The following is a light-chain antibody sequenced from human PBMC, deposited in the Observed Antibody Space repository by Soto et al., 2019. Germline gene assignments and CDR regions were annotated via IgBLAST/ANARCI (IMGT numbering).Light chain of an antibody. V-gene: IGLV2-14*01. CDR3: SSYRSSSTLYV. J-gene: IGLJ1*01. CDR1: SSDVGGYNY. CDR2: DVS. Sequence: QSALTQPASVSGSPGQSITISCTGTSSDVGGYNYVSWYQQHPGKAPKLMIYDVSNRPSGVSNRFSGSKSGNTASLTISGLQVEDEADYYCSSYRSSSTLYVFGTGTKVTVL.